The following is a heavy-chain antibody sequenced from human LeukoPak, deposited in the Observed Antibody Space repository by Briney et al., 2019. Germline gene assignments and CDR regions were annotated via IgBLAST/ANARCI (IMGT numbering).Heavy chain of an antibody. J-gene: IGHJ3*02. D-gene: IGHD3-9*01. CDR1: GFTFSSYS. CDR3: ARDGQIRYFDWLSRAYDAFDI. V-gene: IGHV3-48*02. CDR2: ISSSSSTI. Sequence: GGSLRLSCAASGFTFSSYSMNWVRQAPGKGLEWVSYISSSSSTIYYADSVKGRFTISRDNAKNSLYLQMNSLGDEDTAVYHCARDGQIRYFDWLSRAYDAFDIWGQGTMVTVSS.